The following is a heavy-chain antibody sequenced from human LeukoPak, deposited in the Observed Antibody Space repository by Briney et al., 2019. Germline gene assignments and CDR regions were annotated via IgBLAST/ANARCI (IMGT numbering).Heavy chain of an antibody. V-gene: IGHV1-18*01. CDR2: ISAYNGNT. CDR1: GYTFTSYG. J-gene: IGHJ4*02. Sequence: ASVKVSCKASGYTFTSYGISWVRQAPGQGLEWMGWISAYNGNTNYAQKLQGRVTMTTDTSTSTAYMELRSLRSDDTAVYYCARGQCSGGSCYWGGLYYFDYWGQGTLVTVSS. CDR3: ARGQCSGGSCYWGGLYYFDY. D-gene: IGHD2-15*01.